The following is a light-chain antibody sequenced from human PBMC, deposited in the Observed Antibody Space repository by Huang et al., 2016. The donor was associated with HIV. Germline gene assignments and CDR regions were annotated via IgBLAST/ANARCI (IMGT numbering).Light chain of an antibody. Sequence: DIQMTQSPFSLSASIGDRVTSTCRASQPISHSLAWYQQKPGQAPKPLLYAASRGKSGVPSRFSGSGSGTTYTLTISSLRPEDFATYYCQQYFTTPPWTFGQGTKLEIK. CDR1: QPISHS. J-gene: IGKJ2*01. CDR2: AAS. V-gene: IGKV1-NL1*01. CDR3: QQYFTTPPWT.